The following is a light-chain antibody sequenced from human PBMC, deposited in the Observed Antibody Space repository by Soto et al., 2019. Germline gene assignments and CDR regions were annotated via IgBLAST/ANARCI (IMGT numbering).Light chain of an antibody. CDR2: KAS. J-gene: IGKJ1*01. CDR1: QTISSW. V-gene: IGKV1-5*03. CDR3: QHYNSYSEA. Sequence: DIQMTQSPSTLSGPVRDTVHIACRASQTISSWLAWYQQIPGKAPKLLIYKASTLKSGVPSRFSGSGSGTEFTLTISCLQPDDFATYYCQHYNSYSEAFGQGTKVDIK.